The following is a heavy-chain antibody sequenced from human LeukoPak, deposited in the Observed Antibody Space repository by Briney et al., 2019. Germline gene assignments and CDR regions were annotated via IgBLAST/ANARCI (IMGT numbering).Heavy chain of an antibody. CDR1: GYTFTSYA. D-gene: IGHD6-13*01. Sequence: ASVKLSCKAAGYTFTSYAMNWVRQAPGQGLEWRGWINTNTGNPTYAQGFTGRFVFSLDTSVSTAYLQISSLKAEDTAVYYCARGYSSSWYYYYYYYMDVWGKGTTVTVSS. J-gene: IGHJ6*03. CDR2: INTNTGNP. CDR3: ARGYSSSWYYYYYYYMDV. V-gene: IGHV7-4-1*02.